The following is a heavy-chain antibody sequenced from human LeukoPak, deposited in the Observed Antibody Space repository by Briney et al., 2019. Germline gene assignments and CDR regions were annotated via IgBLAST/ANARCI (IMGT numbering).Heavy chain of an antibody. Sequence: SETLSLTCAASGSFISSYYWTWIRQSPERGLEWIGYISAIGDTNYNPSLKSRVAMSVDTSKGQFSLRLTPVTAADTAVYYCARHSNFWDIDHWSPGTLVTVSS. CDR2: ISAIGDT. CDR3: ARHSNFWDIDH. D-gene: IGHD3-3*01. V-gene: IGHV4-4*09. CDR1: GSFISSYY. J-gene: IGHJ4*02.